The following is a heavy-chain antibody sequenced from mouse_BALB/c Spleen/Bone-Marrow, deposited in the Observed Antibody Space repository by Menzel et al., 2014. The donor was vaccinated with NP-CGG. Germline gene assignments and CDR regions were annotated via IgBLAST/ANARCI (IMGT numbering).Heavy chain of an antibody. D-gene: IGHD2-1*01. J-gene: IGHJ2*01. Sequence: EVMLVESGGGLVKPGGSLKLSCAASGFTFSSYAMSWVRQTPEKRLEWVATISSGGSYTYYPDSVKGRFTISRDNAKNTLYLQMSSLRSEDTAMYYCASYGNYGFDYWGQGTTLTVSS. CDR1: GFTFSSYA. CDR3: ASYGNYGFDY. CDR2: ISSGGSYT. V-gene: IGHV5-9-1*01.